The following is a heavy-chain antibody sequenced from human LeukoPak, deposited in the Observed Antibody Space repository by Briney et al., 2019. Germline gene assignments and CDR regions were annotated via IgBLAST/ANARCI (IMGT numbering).Heavy chain of an antibody. V-gene: IGHV4-38-2*02. D-gene: IGHD6-19*01. J-gene: IGHJ4*02. CDR1: SYSINSGYY. CDR2: IYHGGST. CDR3: AGGPAWAGTAFDF. Sequence: TSETLSLTCTVSSYSINSGYYWGWIRQAPGKGLEWIGSIYHGGSTYYNPSLKSRVTISVDTSKNQFSLKLSSVTAADTAVYHCAGGPAWAGTAFDFWSQGSLVTVSS.